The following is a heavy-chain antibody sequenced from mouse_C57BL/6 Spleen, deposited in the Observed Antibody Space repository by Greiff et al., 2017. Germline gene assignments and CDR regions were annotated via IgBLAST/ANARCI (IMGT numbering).Heavy chain of an antibody. CDR2: FYPGSGSI. CDR1: GYTFTEYT. J-gene: IGHJ4*01. D-gene: IGHD2-4*01. Sequence: VQLQQSGAELVKPGASVKLSCKASGYTFTEYTIHWVKQRSGQGLEWIGWFYPGSGSIKYNEKFKDKATLTADKSSSTVYMELSRLTSEDSAVYFCARHEENEYDDEDYAMDYWGQGTSVTVSS. V-gene: IGHV1-62-2*01. CDR3: ARHEENEYDDEDYAMDY.